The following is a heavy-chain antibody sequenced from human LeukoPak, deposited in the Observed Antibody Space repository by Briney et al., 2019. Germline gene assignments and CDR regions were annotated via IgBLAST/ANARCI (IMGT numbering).Heavy chain of an antibody. V-gene: IGHV4-61*02. CDR3: AREGGYSYGDAPLHFDY. Sequence: SETLSLTCTVSGGSISSGSYYWSWIRQPAGKGLEWIGRISTSGSTNYNPSLKSRVTISVDTSKNQFSLNLSSVTAADTAVYYCAREGGYSYGDAPLHFDYWGQGTLVTVSS. D-gene: IGHD5-18*01. J-gene: IGHJ4*02. CDR1: GGSISSGSYY. CDR2: ISTSGST.